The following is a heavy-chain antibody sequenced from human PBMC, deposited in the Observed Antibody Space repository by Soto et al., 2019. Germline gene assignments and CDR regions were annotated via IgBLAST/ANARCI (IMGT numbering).Heavy chain of an antibody. Sequence: GSLRLSCAASGFTVSSKYMTWVRQAPGQGLEWVSLIHSGGTTYYADSVKGRFTISRDNSKNTLYLQMNSLRAEDTAVYYCAKDATSSMRGVGYYGMDVWGQGTTVTV. D-gene: IGHD2-2*01. J-gene: IGHJ6*02. V-gene: IGHV3-53*01. CDR1: GFTVSSKY. CDR3: AKDATSSMRGVGYYGMDV. CDR2: IHSGGTT.